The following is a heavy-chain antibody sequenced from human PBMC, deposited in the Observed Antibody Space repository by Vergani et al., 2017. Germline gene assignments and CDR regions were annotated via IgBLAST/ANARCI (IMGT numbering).Heavy chain of an antibody. D-gene: IGHD6-6*01. CDR1: GYTFTSYD. V-gene: IGHV1-8*01. CDR2: MNPNSGNT. CDR3: ARFVGSSSFGATGANYYGMDV. Sequence: QVQLVQSGAEVKKPGASVKVSCKASGYTFTSYDINWVRQATGQGLEWMGWMNPNSGNTGYAQKFQGRVTMTRNTSISTAYMELSSLRSEDTAVYYCARFVGSSSFGATGANYYGMDVWGQGTTVTVSS. J-gene: IGHJ6*02.